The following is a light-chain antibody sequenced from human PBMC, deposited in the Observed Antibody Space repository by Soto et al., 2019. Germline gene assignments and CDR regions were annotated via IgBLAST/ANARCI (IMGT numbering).Light chain of an antibody. CDR3: QQRSNWPRT. V-gene: IGKV3-11*01. CDR1: QNISSY. Sequence: IGLTHSTFTLSLSHRQRATLSCRASQNISSYLTWYQQKPGQAPRLLIYDVSNRATGIPARFSGSGSGTDFTLTISSLEPEDFAVYYCQQRSNWPRTFGQGTKVDIK. CDR2: DVS. J-gene: IGKJ1*01.